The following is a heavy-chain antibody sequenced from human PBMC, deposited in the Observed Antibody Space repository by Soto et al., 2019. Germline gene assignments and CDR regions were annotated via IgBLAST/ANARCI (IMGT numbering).Heavy chain of an antibody. Sequence: GASVKVSCKASGYTFTGYYMHWVRQAPGQGLEWMGWINPNSGGTNYAQKFQGWVTMTRDTSISTAYMELSRLRSDDTAVYYCARACSGGSCYLALDYWGQGTLVTVSS. D-gene: IGHD2-15*01. J-gene: IGHJ4*02. V-gene: IGHV1-2*04. CDR3: ARACSGGSCYLALDY. CDR1: GYTFTGYY. CDR2: INPNSGGT.